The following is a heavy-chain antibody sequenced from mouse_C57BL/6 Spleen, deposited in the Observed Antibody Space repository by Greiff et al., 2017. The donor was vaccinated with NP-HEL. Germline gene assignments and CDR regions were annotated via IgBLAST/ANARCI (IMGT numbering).Heavy chain of an antibody. Sequence: QVQLQQSGAELVKPGASVKMSCKASGYTFTTYPIEWMKQNHGKSLEWIGNFHPYNDDSKYNEKFKGKATLTVDKSSSTVYLELSRLTSDDSAVYYCARGGDYNGSGGAYAMCSTGHAPSVSASS. J-gene: IGHJ4*01. CDR3: ARGGDYNGSGGAYAMCS. CDR1: GYTFTTYP. D-gene: IGHD2-3*01. CDR2: FHPYNDDS. V-gene: IGHV1-47*01.